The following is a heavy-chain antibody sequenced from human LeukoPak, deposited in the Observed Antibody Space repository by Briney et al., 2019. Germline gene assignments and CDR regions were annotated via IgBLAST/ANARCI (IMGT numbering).Heavy chain of an antibody. CDR1: GGTFSSYA. D-gene: IGHD2-2*01. CDR3: ARVISRFFMDV. J-gene: IGHJ6*03. V-gene: IGHV1-69*05. CDR2: IIPIFGTA. Sequence: ASVKVSCRASGGTFSSYAISWVRQAPGQGLEWMGRIIPIFGTANYAQKFQGRVTITTDESTSTAYMELSSLRSEDTAVYYCARVISRFFMDVWGKGTTVTVSS.